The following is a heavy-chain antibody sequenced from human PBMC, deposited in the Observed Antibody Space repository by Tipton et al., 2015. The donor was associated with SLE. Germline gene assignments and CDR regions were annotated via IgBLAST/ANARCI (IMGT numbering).Heavy chain of an antibody. CDR1: GFTFSDYY. CDR2: ISSSGSTI. D-gene: IGHD4-17*01. J-gene: IGHJ4*02. CDR3: VKGDYVFDY. V-gene: IGHV3-11*01. Sequence: PRLSCAASGFTFSDYYMSWIRQAPGKGLEWGSYISSSGSTIYYADSVKGRFTISRDNAKNSLYLQMNSLRAEDTAVYYCVKGDYVFDYWGQGPLVTVSS.